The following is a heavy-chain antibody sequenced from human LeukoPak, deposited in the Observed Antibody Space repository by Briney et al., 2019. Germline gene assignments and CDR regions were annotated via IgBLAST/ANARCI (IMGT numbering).Heavy chain of an antibody. CDR2: ISGSGGST. V-gene: IGHV3-23*01. D-gene: IGHD3-10*01. J-gene: IGHJ4*02. CDR3: ATETDMWFGELWV. Sequence: RGSLGLSCAASGFTFSSYAMSWVRQAPGKGLEWVSAISGSGGSTYYADSVKGRFTISRDNSKNTLYLQMNSLRAEDTAVYYCATETDMWFGELWVWGQGTLVTVSS. CDR1: GFTFSSYA.